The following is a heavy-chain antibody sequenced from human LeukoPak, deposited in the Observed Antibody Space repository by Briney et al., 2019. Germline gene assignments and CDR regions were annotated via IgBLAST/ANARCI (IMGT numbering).Heavy chain of an antibody. D-gene: IGHD2-15*01. J-gene: IGHJ3*02. CDR1: GGSISSGSYY. CDR2: IYTSGST. CDR3: RSLAVASPAARYDAFDI. V-gene: IGHV4-61*02. Sequence: SETLSLTCTVSGGSISSGSYYWRWIRQPAGKGLEWIGRIYTSGSTNYNPSLKSRVTISVDTSKNQFSLKLSSVTAADTAVYYCRSLAVASPAARYDAFDIWGQGTMVTVSS.